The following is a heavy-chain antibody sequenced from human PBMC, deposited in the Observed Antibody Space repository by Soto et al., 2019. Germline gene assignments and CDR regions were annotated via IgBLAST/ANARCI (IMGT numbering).Heavy chain of an antibody. CDR3: ARGADTALVRGYNWFDP. D-gene: IGHD5-18*01. J-gene: IGHJ5*02. CDR2: INHSGST. CDR1: GGSFSDYY. Sequence: ETLSLTCAIYGGSFSDYYWSWIRQPPGKGLEWIGEINHSGSTNYNPSLKSRVTMSVDTSKNQFSLRLNSVAAADTAVYYCARGADTALVRGYNWFDPWGQGTLVTV. V-gene: IGHV4-34*01.